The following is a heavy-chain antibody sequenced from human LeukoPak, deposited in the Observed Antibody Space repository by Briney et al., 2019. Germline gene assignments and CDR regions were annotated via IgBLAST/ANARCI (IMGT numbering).Heavy chain of an antibody. CDR3: AKDLYYYGSGSLYSFDY. V-gene: IGHV3-30*18. Sequence: GRSLRLSCAASGFTFSSHGMHWVRQAPGKGLEWVTVISYDGSNKYYADSVKGRFTISRDNSKNTLYLQMNSLRAEDTAVYYCAKDLYYYGSGSLYSFDYWGQGTLVTVSS. CDR2: ISYDGSNK. J-gene: IGHJ4*02. CDR1: GFTFSSHG. D-gene: IGHD3-10*01.